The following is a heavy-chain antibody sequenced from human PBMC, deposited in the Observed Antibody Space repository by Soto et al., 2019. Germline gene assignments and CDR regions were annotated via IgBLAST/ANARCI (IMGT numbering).Heavy chain of an antibody. V-gene: IGHV3-7*01. CDR2: IKMDASEK. Sequence: EVQLVESGGGLVQPGGSLRLSCAASGFTFGSYWMSWVRQAPGKGLEWLATIKMDASEKKYVDSVKGRFTMSRDNAKNSLYLQMDSLRAEDTAVYYCARDSVYGSGASVNNYIEYWGHGTLFTVSS. J-gene: IGHJ4*01. D-gene: IGHD3-10*01. CDR3: ARDSVYGSGASVNNYIEY. CDR1: GFTFGSYW.